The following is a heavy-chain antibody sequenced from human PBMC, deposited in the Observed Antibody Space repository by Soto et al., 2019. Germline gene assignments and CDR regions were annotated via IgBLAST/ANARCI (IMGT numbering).Heavy chain of an antibody. CDR1: GYTFTSYG. Sequence: ASVKVSCKASGYTFTSYGISWVRQAPGQGLEWMGWISAYTGNTNYAQKLQGRVTMTTDTSTSTDYMELRSLRSDDTTGYNCARDIAVVPAAIPIRYYYGMDVWARGTTVTVSS. CDR3: ARDIAVVPAAIPIRYYYGMDV. D-gene: IGHD2-2*01. CDR2: ISAYTGNT. J-gene: IGHJ6*02. V-gene: IGHV1-18*04.